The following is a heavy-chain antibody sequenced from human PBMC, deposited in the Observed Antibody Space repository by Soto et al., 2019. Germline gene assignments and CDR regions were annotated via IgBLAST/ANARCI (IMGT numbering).Heavy chain of an antibody. Sequence: ASVKVSCKASGYTFTSYGISWVRQAPGQGLEWMGWIRAYNGNTNYAQKVQGRVTMTTDTSTSTAYMELRSLRSDDTAVYYCARDPALGGPFDYWGQGTLVTVSS. CDR1: GYTFTSYG. CDR3: ARDPALGGPFDY. CDR2: IRAYNGNT. V-gene: IGHV1-18*01. D-gene: IGHD3-16*01. J-gene: IGHJ4*02.